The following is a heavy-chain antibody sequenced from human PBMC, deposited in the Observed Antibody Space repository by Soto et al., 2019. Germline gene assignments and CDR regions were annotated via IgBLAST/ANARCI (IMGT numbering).Heavy chain of an antibody. D-gene: IGHD5-12*01. J-gene: IGHJ4*02. CDR3: ARSLGGYSGYDAFDY. CDR2: ISAYNGNT. CDR1: GYTFTSYG. Sequence: ASVKVSCKASGYTFTSYGISWVRQAPGQRLEWMGWISAYNGNTNYAQKLQGRVTMTIDTSTSTVYMELSSLRSEDTAVYYCARSLGGYSGYDAFDYWGQGALVTVSS. V-gene: IGHV1-18*01.